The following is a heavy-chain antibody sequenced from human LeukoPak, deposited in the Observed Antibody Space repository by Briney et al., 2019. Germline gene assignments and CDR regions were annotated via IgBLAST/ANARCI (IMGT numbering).Heavy chain of an antibody. Sequence: TSETLSLTCTVSGGSISSYYWSWIRQPPGKGLEWIGYIYYSGSTNYNPSLKSRVTISVDTSKNQFSLKLSSVTAADTAVYYCARGDYDSSGYYLDYWGQGTLVTVSS. CDR2: IYYSGST. V-gene: IGHV4-59*01. J-gene: IGHJ4*02. D-gene: IGHD3-22*01. CDR3: ARGDYDSSGYYLDY. CDR1: GGSISSYY.